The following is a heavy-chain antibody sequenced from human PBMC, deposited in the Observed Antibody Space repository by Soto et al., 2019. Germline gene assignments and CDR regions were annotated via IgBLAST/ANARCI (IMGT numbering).Heavy chain of an antibody. CDR1: GFTFSSYW. Sequence: PGGSLRLSCAASGFTFSSYWMSWVRQAPGKGLEWVANIKQDGSEKYYVDSVKGRFTISRDNAKNSLYLQMNSLRAEDTAVYYCARLTDCTNGVCYPLAYFDYWGQGTLVTVSS. CDR3: ARLTDCTNGVCYPLAYFDY. D-gene: IGHD2-8*01. CDR2: IKQDGSEK. J-gene: IGHJ4*02. V-gene: IGHV3-7*01.